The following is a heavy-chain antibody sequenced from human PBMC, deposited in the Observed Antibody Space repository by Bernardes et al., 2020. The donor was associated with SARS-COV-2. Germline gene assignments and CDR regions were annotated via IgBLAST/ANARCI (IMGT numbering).Heavy chain of an antibody. D-gene: IGHD3-3*01. V-gene: IGHV1-2*02. CDR2: INPNSGGT. CDR3: ALKDDFGGPWDD. J-gene: IGHJ4*02. Sequence: ASVKVSCKASGYTFTGYYMHWVRQAPGQGLEWMGWINPNSGGTNYAQKFQGRVTMTRDTSISTAYMELSRLRSDDTAVYYCALKDDFGGPWDDWGQGTLVTVSS. CDR1: GYTFTGYY.